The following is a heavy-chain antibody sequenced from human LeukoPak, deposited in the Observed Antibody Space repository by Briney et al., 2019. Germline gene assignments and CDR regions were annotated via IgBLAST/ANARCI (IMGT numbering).Heavy chain of an antibody. J-gene: IGHJ4*02. Sequence: SQTLSLTCAISGDSVSSNSAAWTWIRQSPSRGLEWLGRTYYKSTWYNDYAVSVKSRITINPDTSKNQFSLQLNSVTPEDTAVYYCARGYEYSSGWYYFDYWGQGTLVTVSS. CDR2: TYYKSTWYN. CDR3: ARGYEYSSGWYYFDY. V-gene: IGHV6-1*01. CDR1: GDSVSSNSAA. D-gene: IGHD6-19*01.